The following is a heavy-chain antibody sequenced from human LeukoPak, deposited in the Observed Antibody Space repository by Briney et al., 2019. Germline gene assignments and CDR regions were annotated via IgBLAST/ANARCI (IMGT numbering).Heavy chain of an antibody. D-gene: IGHD6-13*01. J-gene: IGHJ5*02. Sequence: PGGSLRLSCAASGFTFSSYSMNWVRQAPGKGLEWVAVISYDGSNKYYADSVKGRFTISRDNSKNTLYLQMNSLRAEDTAVYYCARGGWQQLVPDWFDPWGQGTLVTVSS. CDR2: ISYDGSNK. CDR1: GFTFSSYS. V-gene: IGHV3-30*03. CDR3: ARGGWQQLVPDWFDP.